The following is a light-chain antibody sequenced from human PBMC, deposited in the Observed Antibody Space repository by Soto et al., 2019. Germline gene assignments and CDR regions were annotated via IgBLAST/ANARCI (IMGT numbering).Light chain of an antibody. CDR1: QHVSSN. CDR3: QQYNNWPYT. CDR2: RAS. J-gene: IGKJ2*01. Sequence: EIVMTQSPATLFESPGGSATLSCRASQHVSSNFAWYRQKPGQAPTLLIYRASTRATGIPARFSGSGSGTEFTLTISSLQSEDFAVYYCQQYNNWPYTFGQGTKLEIK. V-gene: IGKV3-15*01.